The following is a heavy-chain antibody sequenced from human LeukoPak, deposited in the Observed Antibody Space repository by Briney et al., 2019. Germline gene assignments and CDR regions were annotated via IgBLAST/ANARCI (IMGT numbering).Heavy chain of an antibody. V-gene: IGHV1-69*05. D-gene: IGHD3-3*01. Sequence: SVNVSCKASGGTFSSYAISWVRQAPGQGLEWMGRIIPIFGTANYAQKFQGRVTITTDESTSTAYMELSSLRSEDTAVYYCARVSARLHYDFWSGYYTGWAFDIWGQGTMVTVSS. CDR1: GGTFSSYA. CDR2: IIPIFGTA. CDR3: ARVSARLHYDFWSGYYTGWAFDI. J-gene: IGHJ3*02.